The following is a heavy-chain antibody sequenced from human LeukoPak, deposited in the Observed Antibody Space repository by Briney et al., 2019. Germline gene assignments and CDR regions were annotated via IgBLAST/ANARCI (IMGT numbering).Heavy chain of an antibody. CDR2: ISGSGGTT. J-gene: IGHJ4*02. CDR1: GITFSSYA. V-gene: IGHV3-23*01. CDR3: AKKAGSRTDQYPLDY. Sequence: GGSLRLSCAASGITFSSYAMSWVRPAPGKGLEWVSVISGSGGTTYYADSVKGRFTISRDNSKNTLYLQMSSLRAEDTAVYYCAKKAGSRTDQYPLDYWGQGTLVTVSS. D-gene: IGHD2-15*01.